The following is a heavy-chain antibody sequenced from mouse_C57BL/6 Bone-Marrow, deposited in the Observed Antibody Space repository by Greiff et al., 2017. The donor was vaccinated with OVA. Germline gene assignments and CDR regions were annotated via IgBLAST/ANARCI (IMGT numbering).Heavy chain of an antibody. Sequence: EVKLVESEGGLVQPGSSMKLSCTASGFTFSDYYMAWVRQVPEKGLEWVANINYDGSSTYYLDSLKSRFIISRYNAKNILYLQMSIRKSEDAATYDCAREGGDYESSYAPFDYWGQGTTLTVSS. CDR3: AREGGDYESSYAPFDY. J-gene: IGHJ2*01. CDR2: INYDGSST. D-gene: IGHD1-1*01. V-gene: IGHV5-16*01. CDR1: GFTFSDYY.